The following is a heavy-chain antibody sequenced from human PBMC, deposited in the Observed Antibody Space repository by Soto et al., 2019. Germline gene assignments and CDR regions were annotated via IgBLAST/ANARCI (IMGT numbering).Heavy chain of an antibody. Sequence: QITLNESGPTVVKPAETLTLTCTFSGFSLTTSGVGVRWIRQSPGKAPEWLALIYWDDDKRYSASLKSRLTITKDTSKTQVVLTMASVDPADTATYYCAHRILRTVFGLVTTTAIYFDFWGQGTPVVVSS. CDR1: GFSLTTSGVG. D-gene: IGHD3-3*01. CDR2: IYWDDDK. CDR3: AHRILRTVFGLVTTTAIYFDF. V-gene: IGHV2-5*02. J-gene: IGHJ4*02.